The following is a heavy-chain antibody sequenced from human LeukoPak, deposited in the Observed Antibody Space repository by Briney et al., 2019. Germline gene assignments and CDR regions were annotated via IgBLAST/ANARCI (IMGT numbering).Heavy chain of an antibody. CDR2: VNREGTTT. J-gene: IGHJ4*02. CDR3: ARDSDWILFDY. CDR1: GFTFNTYW. V-gene: IGHV3-74*03. D-gene: IGHD2-2*03. Sequence: GGSLRLSYAASGFTFNTYWMHWVRQAPGKGLVWVARVNREGTTTAYADSVKGRFISSRDNSKNTLYLQMNNLRAEDTAVYYCARDSDWILFDYWGQGTPVTVSS.